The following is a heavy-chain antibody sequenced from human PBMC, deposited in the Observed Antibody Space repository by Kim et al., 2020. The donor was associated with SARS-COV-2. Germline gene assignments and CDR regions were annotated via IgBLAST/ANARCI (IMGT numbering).Heavy chain of an antibody. CDR1: GGSISSYY. D-gene: IGHD1-26*01. CDR2: IYYSGST. CDR3: ARGRAEWELLFDY. J-gene: IGHJ4*02. V-gene: IGHV4-59*13. Sequence: SETLSLTCTVSGGSISSYYWSWIRQPPGKGLEWIGYIYYSGSTNYNPSLKSRVTISVDTSKNQFSLKLSSVTAADTAVYYCARGRAEWELLFDYWGQGTLVTVSS.